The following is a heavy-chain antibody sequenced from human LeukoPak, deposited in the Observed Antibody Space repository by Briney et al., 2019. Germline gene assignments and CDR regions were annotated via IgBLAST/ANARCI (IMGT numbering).Heavy chain of an antibody. CDR3: TELRAHAFDI. CDR1: GFTFSGSG. V-gene: IGHV3-73*01. CDR2: IKDKANNYAT. J-gene: IGHJ3*02. Sequence: GGSLRLSWAASGFTFSGSGVHWVRPAAGRGLEWVGRIKDKANNYATAYAASVEGRFTISRDDSKNTAYLQMNSLKTEDTAVYYCTELRAHAFDIWGQGTMVTVSS. D-gene: IGHD3-16*01.